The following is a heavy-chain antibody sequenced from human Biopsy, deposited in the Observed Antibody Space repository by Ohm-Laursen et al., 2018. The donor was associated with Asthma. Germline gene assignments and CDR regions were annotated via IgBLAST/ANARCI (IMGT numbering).Heavy chain of an antibody. J-gene: IGHJ5*02. Sequence: TLSLTCTVSGGSLSSGPYYWSWVRQHPGKGLEWIGYINYSGSTFYSPSLESRVSISLDTSKNQFSLRLTSVTAADTAVYYCARDRAMISETWGQGTLVTVPS. V-gene: IGHV4-30-4*08. D-gene: IGHD3-22*01. CDR3: ARDRAMISET. CDR2: INYSGST. CDR1: GGSLSSGPYY.